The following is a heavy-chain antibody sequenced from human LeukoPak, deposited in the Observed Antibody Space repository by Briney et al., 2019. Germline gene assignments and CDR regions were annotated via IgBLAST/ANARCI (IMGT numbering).Heavy chain of an antibody. D-gene: IGHD1-26*01. CDR1: GFTFSTYN. J-gene: IGHJ6*03. Sequence: GGSLRLSCAASGFTFSTYNMNWVRQTPGKGLEWVSSITSSSAYTFYADSVRGRFTTSRDNAKSSLYLQMNSLRADDTAIYYCARDPYNGNYGDSYYYYMDVWGKGTTVTISS. CDR2: ITSSSAYT. CDR3: ARDPYNGNYGDSYYYYMDV. V-gene: IGHV3-21*01.